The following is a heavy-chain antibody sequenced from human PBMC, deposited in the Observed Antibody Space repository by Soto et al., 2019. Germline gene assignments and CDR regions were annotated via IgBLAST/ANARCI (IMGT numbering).Heavy chain of an antibody. CDR2: ISSSGTI. CDR1: GGSFSGYY. J-gene: IGHJ6*02. CDR3: ARDRKLVIPGNYYYYGMDV. D-gene: IGHD3-9*01. Sequence: SETLSLTCAVYGGSFSGYYWTWVRQPPGKGLEWIGYISSSGTINYNSSLKSRVTISLDTSRNHFSLKLSSVTTADTAVYFCARDRKLVIPGNYYYYGMDVWGQGTTVTVSS. V-gene: IGHV4-59*01.